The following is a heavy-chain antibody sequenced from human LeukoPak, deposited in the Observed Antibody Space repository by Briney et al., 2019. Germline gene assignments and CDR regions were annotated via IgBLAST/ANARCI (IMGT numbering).Heavy chain of an antibody. D-gene: IGHD3-3*01. CDR3: ARHSPSYDLWSGYYEYYFDY. J-gene: IGHJ4*02. CDR2: IYYSGST. V-gene: IGHV4-39*01. Sequence: SETLSLTCTVSGGSISSSSYYWGWIRQPPGKGLEWIGSIYYSGSTYYNPSLKSRVTISVDTSKNQFSLKLSSVTAADTAVYYCARHSPSYDLWSGYYEYYFDYWGQGTLVTVSS. CDR1: GGSISSSSYY.